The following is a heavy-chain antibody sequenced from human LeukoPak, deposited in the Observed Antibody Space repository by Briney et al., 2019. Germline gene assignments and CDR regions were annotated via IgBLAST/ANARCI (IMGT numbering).Heavy chain of an antibody. Sequence: AGGSLRLSCAASGLTFRKAWMTWVRQAPGEGLEWVGRIKSNSNGGTTDYATPVKGRFTILRDDSKNTLYLQMNSLKTEDTAMYYCTTNPYDSSGYHIWGQGTMVTVSS. V-gene: IGHV3-15*05. CDR2: IKSNSNGGTT. D-gene: IGHD3-22*01. CDR1: GLTFRKAW. J-gene: IGHJ3*02. CDR3: TTNPYDSSGYHI.